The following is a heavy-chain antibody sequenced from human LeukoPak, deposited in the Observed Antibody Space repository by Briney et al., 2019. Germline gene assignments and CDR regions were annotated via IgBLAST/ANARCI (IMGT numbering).Heavy chain of an antibody. CDR2: IYYSGST. Sequence: SETLSLTCTVSGGSISSSSYYWGWIRQPPGKGLEWIGSIYYSGSTYYNPFLKSRVTISVDTSKNQFSLKLSSVTAADTAVYYCARVREYYFDYWGQGTLVTVSS. J-gene: IGHJ4*02. CDR1: GGSISSSSYY. V-gene: IGHV4-39*07. CDR3: ARVREYYFDY.